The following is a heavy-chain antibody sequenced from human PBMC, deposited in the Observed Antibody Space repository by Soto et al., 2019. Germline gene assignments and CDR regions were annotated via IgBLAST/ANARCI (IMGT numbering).Heavy chain of an antibody. Sequence: GSLRLSCAASGFTFSSYWMSWVRQAPGKGLEWVANIKEDGSDMYYVDSVKGRFTISRDNAKNSLYLQMNSLRAGDTAVYYCATEVWVYYDFWSGYSDYWGQGTLVTISS. CDR1: GFTFSSYW. V-gene: IGHV3-7*01. CDR3: ATEVWVYYDFWSGYSDY. J-gene: IGHJ4*02. D-gene: IGHD3-3*01. CDR2: IKEDGSDM.